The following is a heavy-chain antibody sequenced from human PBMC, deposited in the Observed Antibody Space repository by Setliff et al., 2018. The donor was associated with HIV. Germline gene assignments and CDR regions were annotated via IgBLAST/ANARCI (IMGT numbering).Heavy chain of an antibody. Sequence: ASVKVSCKASRGTFSSYGFNWVRRAPGQGREWMGWIATYSDEKSYAQNLQGRVTMTTDTSTGTAYMELRSLRSDDTVVYYCARDCDHMMDVWGQGTTVTVSS. CDR1: RGTFSSYG. CDR2: IATYSDEK. V-gene: IGHV1-18*04. J-gene: IGHJ6*02. CDR3: ARDCDHMMDV.